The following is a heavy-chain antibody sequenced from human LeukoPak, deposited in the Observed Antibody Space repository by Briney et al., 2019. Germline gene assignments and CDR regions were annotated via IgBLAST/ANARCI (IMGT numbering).Heavy chain of an antibody. Sequence: GGSLRLSCAASGFTFSSYAMSWVRQAPGKGLEWVSVIYSGGSTYYADSVKGRFTISRDNSKNTLYLQMNSLRAEDTAVYYCARRLYYDSRGDAFDIWGQGTMVTVSS. CDR3: ARRLYYDSRGDAFDI. D-gene: IGHD3-22*01. V-gene: IGHV3-53*01. CDR1: GFTFSSYA. CDR2: IYSGGST. J-gene: IGHJ3*02.